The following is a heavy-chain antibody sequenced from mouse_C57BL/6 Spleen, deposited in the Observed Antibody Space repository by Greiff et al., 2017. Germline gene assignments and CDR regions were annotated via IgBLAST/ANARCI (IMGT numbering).Heavy chain of an antibody. CDR2: ISYDGSN. V-gene: IGHV3-6*01. J-gene: IGHJ4*01. D-gene: IGHD2-4*01. CDR1: GYSITSGYY. Sequence: DVQLQESGPGLVKPSQSLSLTCSVTGYSITSGYYWNWIRQFPGNKLEWMGYISYDGSNNYNPSLKNRISITRDTSKNQFFLKLNSVTTEDTATYYCARASYDYDYAMDYWGQGTSVTVSS. CDR3: ARASYDYDYAMDY.